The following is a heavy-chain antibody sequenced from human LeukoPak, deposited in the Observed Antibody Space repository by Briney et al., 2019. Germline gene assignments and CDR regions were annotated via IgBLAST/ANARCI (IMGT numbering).Heavy chain of an antibody. D-gene: IGHD3-16*01. J-gene: IGHJ6*02. V-gene: IGHV4-59*08. CDR2: IYYSGST. CDR3: ARGRLGSYVPQGYGMDV. Sequence: SETLSLTCTVSGGSISTNYWSWIRQPPGKGLEWIGYIYYSGSTNYNPSLKSRVTISADTSKNQFALSLSSVTAADTAVYYCARGRLGSYVPQGYGMDVWGQGTTVTVSS. CDR1: GGSISTNY.